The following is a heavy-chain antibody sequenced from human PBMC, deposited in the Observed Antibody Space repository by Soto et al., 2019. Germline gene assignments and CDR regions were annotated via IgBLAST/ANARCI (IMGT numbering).Heavy chain of an antibody. V-gene: IGHV3-23*01. CDR2: ISSSGGST. J-gene: IGHJ5*02. CDR1: GFTFTSYV. CDR3: ARTYYYDGSGYPGNWFVP. Sequence: GGSLRLSCAASGFTFTSYVMSWVRQAPGKGLDWVSAISSSGGSTYYADSVKGRFTISRDNSKNTLYLEMNCLRAEDTAVYYCARTYYYDGSGYPGNWFVPWGQGTLVTVSS. D-gene: IGHD3-22*01.